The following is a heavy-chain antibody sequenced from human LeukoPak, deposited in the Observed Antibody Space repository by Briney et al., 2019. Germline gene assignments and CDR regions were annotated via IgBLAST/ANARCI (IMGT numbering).Heavy chain of an antibody. V-gene: IGHV3-30*02. Sequence: RGGSLRLSCAASGFTFTSYGMHWVRQAPGKGLEWVAFIRYDGSNKNYAETVKGRFSISRDTSKNTLYLQMNSLRAEDTAVYYCAKEADYWGERTLVTVSS. CDR2: IRYDGSNK. CDR3: AKEADY. J-gene: IGHJ4*02. CDR1: GFTFTSYG.